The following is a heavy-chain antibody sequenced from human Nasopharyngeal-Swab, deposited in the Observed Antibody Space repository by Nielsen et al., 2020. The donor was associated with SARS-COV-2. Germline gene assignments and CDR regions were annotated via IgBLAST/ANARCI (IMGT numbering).Heavy chain of an antibody. CDR3: GRHGAGTGGNRVYYYYYVNV. CDR1: GYSISSDNY. D-gene: IGHD1-1*01. V-gene: IGHV4-38-2*01. J-gene: IGHJ6*03. CDR2: VYHSGST. Sequence: GSLRLSCAVSGYSISSDNYWAWIRQSSGKGLEWIGSVYHSGSTYHNPSLKSRATISVDTSNNQFSLKLTSVTAADTAVYYCGRHGAGTGGNRVYYYYYVNVWGKGTTVTVSS.